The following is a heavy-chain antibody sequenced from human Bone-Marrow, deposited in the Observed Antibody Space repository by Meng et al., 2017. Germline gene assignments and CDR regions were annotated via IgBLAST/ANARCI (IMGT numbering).Heavy chain of an antibody. D-gene: IGHD3-22*01. J-gene: IGHJ4*02. CDR2: ISYDGSNK. CDR1: GFTFSSYA. Sequence: GGSLRLSCAASGFTFSSYAMHWVRQAPGKGLEWVAVISYDGSNKYYADSVKGRFTISRDNSKNTLYLQMNSLRAEDTAVYYCARRRESSGYYDYWGQGTRVTVSS. V-gene: IGHV3-30*01. CDR3: ARRRESSGYYDY.